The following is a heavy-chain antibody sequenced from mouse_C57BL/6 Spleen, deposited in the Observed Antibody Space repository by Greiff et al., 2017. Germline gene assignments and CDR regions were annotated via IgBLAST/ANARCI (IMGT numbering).Heavy chain of an antibody. J-gene: IGHJ1*03. V-gene: IGHV1-31*01. CDR2: IYPYNGVS. Sequence: EVQLQQSGPELVKPGASVKISCKASGYSFTGYYMHWVKQSHGTILDWIGYIYPYNGVSSYNQKFKGTATLTVYKSSSTAYMELRSLTSEDSAVYYCARGGSSYEYFDVWGTGTTVTVSS. D-gene: IGHD1-1*01. CDR3: ARGGSSYEYFDV. CDR1: GYSFTGYY.